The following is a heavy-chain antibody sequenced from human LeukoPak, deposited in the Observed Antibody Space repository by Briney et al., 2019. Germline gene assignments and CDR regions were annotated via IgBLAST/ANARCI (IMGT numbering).Heavy chain of an antibody. CDR3: AKDIGLLQWLLNYFDY. V-gene: IGHV3-43*02. D-gene: IGHD6-19*01. CDR1: GFTFDDYA. CDR2: ISGDGGGT. Sequence: PGGSLRLSCAASGFTFDDYAMHWVRQAPGKGLEWDSLISGDGGGTYYADSVKGRFTISRDNSKNSLYLQMNSLRTEDTALYYCAKDIGLLQWLLNYFDYWGQGTLVTVAS. J-gene: IGHJ4*02.